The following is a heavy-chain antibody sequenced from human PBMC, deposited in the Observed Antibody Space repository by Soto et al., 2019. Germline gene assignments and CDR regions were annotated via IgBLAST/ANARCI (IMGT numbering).Heavy chain of an antibody. D-gene: IGHD5-18*01. J-gene: IGHJ4*02. V-gene: IGHV4-61*01. CDR3: ARTLYSYGPRFDY. CDR1: GGSISIGTDY. Sequence: SETLSLTCDVSGGSISIGTDYWGWIRQPPGKGLEWIGYIYYSGSTNYNPSLKSRVTISVDTSKNQFSLKLSSVTAADTAVYYCARTLYSYGPRFDYWGQGTLVTVSS. CDR2: IYYSGST.